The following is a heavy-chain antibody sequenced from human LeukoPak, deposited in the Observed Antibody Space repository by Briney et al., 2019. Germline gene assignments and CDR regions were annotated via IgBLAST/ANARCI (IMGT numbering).Heavy chain of an antibody. Sequence: SETLSLTCTVSGGSISSSSYYWGWIRQPPGKGLEWIGSIYYSGSTYYNPSLKSRVTISVDTSKNQFSLKLSSVTAADTAVYYCARDQCLDPYCSSTSFMDVWGKGTTVTVSS. CDR1: GGSISSSSYY. D-gene: IGHD2-2*01. V-gene: IGHV4-39*02. CDR2: IYYSGST. CDR3: ARDQCLDPYCSSTSFMDV. J-gene: IGHJ6*03.